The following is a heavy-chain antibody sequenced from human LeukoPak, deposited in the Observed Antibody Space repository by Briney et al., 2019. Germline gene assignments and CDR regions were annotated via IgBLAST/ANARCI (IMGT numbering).Heavy chain of an antibody. D-gene: IGHD6-19*01. J-gene: IGHJ5*02. CDR1: GFTFSSYS. V-gene: IGHV4-34*01. Sequence: GSLRLSCAASGFTFSSYSMNWIRQPPGKGLEWIGEINHSGSTNYNPSLKSRVTISVDTSKNQFSLKLSSVTAADTAVYYCARESSGWYVSSVGPRDWFDPWGQGTLDTVSS. CDR3: ARESSGWYVSSVGPRDWFDP. CDR2: INHSGST.